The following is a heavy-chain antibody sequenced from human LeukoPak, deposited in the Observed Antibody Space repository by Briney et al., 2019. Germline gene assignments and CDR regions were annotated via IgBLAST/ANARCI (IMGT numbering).Heavy chain of an antibody. CDR3: ARVGKGKNYDFWSGYSYYYMDV. CDR2: IIPILGIA. CDR1: GGTFSSYA. V-gene: IGHV1-69*04. Sequence: ASVKVSCKASGGTFSSYAISWVRQAPGQGLEWMGRIIPILGIANYAQKFQGRVTITADKSTGTAYMELSSLRSEDTAVYYCARVGKGKNYDFWSGYSYYYMDVWGKGTTVTVSS. J-gene: IGHJ6*03. D-gene: IGHD3-3*01.